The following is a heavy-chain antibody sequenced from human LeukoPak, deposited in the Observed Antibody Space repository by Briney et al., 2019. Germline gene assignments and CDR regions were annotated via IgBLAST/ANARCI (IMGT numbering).Heavy chain of an antibody. CDR2: IRSKAYGGTT. Sequence: PGRSLRLSCTASGFTFGDYAMSWVRRAPGKGLEWVGFIRSKAYGGTTEYAASVKGRFTISRDDSKSIAYLQMNSLKTEDTAVYYCTRDSAPYSSSFDYWGQGTLVTVSS. J-gene: IGHJ4*02. CDR1: GFTFGDYA. D-gene: IGHD6-13*01. V-gene: IGHV3-49*04. CDR3: TRDSAPYSSSFDY.